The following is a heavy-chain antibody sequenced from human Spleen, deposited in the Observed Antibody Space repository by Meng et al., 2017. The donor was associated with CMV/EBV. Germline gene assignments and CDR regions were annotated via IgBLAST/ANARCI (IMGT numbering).Heavy chain of an antibody. V-gene: IGHV4-31*03. Sequence: SETLSLTCTVSGGSISSGGYYWSWIRQHPGKGLEWIGYIYYSGSTYSNPSLKSRVTISGDTSKNQFSLKLDSVTAADTAVYYCARDPRGYYGGFDFWGQGTLVTVSS. CDR3: ARDPRGYYGGFDF. CDR2: IYYSGST. CDR1: GGSISSGGYY. J-gene: IGHJ4*02. D-gene: IGHD3-10*01.